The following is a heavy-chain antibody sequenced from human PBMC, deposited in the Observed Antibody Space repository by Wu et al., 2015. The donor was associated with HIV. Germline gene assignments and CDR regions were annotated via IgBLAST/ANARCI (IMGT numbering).Heavy chain of an antibody. CDR2: VYYTGTT. Sequence: QVQLQESGPGLVKPSETLSLTCVVSGTSVSSDYYWGWIRQTPGKGLEWIGTVYYTGTTYYNPSLKSRVAISIDTFERQFSLRLNSVTAADTAVYHCARIPNRFYDVLTGIDSWGQGVLITVSS. CDR1: GTSVSSDYY. J-gene: IGHJ4*02. D-gene: IGHD3-9*01. V-gene: IGHV4-38-2*01. CDR3: ARIPNRFYDVLTGIDS.